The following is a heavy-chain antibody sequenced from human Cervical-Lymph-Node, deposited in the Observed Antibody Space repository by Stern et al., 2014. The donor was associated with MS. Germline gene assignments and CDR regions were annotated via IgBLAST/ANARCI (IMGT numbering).Heavy chain of an antibody. Sequence: VQLVQSGGGVVQPGNSLRLSCAASGYTFSSYGMHWVRPAPGKGLEWVAVISYDGSDQYYADSVKGRFTISRDKSKNTVYLQMNSLRAEDTAVYYCAKDAWEVHNWFGPWGHGTLVTVSS. CDR1: GYTFSSYG. J-gene: IGHJ5*02. D-gene: IGHD1-26*01. CDR3: AKDAWEVHNWFGP. CDR2: ISYDGSDQ. V-gene: IGHV3-30*18.